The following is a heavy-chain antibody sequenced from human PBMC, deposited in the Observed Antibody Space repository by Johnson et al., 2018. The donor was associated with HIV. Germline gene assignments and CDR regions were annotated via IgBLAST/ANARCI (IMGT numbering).Heavy chain of an antibody. D-gene: IGHD6-19*01. V-gene: IGHV3-7*05. CDR2: IKQEGSEK. CDR3: AGKGWVDALDI. Sequence: VQLVESGGGLVQPGGSLRLSCAASGFTFSSYWMSWVRQAPGKGLEWVANIKQEGSEKNYVDSVKGRFTISRDNAKNSLYLQMNSLRAEDTAVYYCAGKGWVDALDIWGQGTMVTVSS. J-gene: IGHJ3*02. CDR1: GFTFSSYW.